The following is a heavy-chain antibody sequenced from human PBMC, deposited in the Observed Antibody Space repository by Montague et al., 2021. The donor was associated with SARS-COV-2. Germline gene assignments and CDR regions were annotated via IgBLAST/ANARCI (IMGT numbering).Heavy chain of an antibody. J-gene: IGHJ6*02. V-gene: IGHV2-70*11. Sequence: PALVKPTQTLTLTCTFSGFSLSTSGMCVSWIRQPPGKALEWLARIDWDDDKYYSTSLKTRLTISKDTSKNQVVLTMTNMDPVDTATYYCARTYYDILTGRDYGMAVWGQGTTVPVPS. CDR3: ARTYYDILTGRDYGMAV. D-gene: IGHD3-9*01. CDR1: GFSLSTSGMC. CDR2: IDWDDDK.